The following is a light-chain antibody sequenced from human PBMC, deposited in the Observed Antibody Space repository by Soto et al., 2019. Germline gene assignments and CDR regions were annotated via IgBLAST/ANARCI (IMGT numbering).Light chain of an antibody. CDR2: AAS. V-gene: IGKV1-39*01. CDR1: QSISSY. CDR3: QQSYSTPWT. Sequence: DIHMTQSPSSLSASVGDRVTITCRASQSISSYLNWYQQKRGKAPKLLIYAASSLQSGVPSRFSGSGSGTDFTLTISSLQPEDFATYYCQQSYSTPWTFGQGTKV. J-gene: IGKJ1*01.